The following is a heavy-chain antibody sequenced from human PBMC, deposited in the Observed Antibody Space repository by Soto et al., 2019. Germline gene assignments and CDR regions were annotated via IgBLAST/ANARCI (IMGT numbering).Heavy chain of an antibody. D-gene: IGHD3-10*01. Sequence: QVQLKESGPGLVKPSGTLSLTCVVSGGSISSSNWWSWVRQPPGKGLEWIGEVSHSGNTNYNASLKSRVTILVDRSKNQFSLWLRSVTAADTAVYYCVRELWVVREVPYNYYGMDVWGQVTTVTVSS. CDR3: VRELWVVREVPYNYYGMDV. J-gene: IGHJ6*02. CDR1: GGSISSSNW. V-gene: IGHV4-4*02. CDR2: VSHSGNT.